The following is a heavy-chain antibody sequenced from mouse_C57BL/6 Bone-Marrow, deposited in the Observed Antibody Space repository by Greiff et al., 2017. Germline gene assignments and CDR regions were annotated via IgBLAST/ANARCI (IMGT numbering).Heavy chain of an antibody. Sequence: VQLQQSGPELVKPGASVKISCKASGYTFTDYYINWVKQRPGQGLEWIGWIFPGSGSTYYNEKFKGKATLTVDKSSSTASMLLSSLTSEDSAVYFCARWGFGFYAMDYWGQGTSVTVSS. CDR1: GYTFTDYY. J-gene: IGHJ4*01. V-gene: IGHV1-75*01. D-gene: IGHD2-2*01. CDR2: IFPGSGST. CDR3: ARWGFGFYAMDY.